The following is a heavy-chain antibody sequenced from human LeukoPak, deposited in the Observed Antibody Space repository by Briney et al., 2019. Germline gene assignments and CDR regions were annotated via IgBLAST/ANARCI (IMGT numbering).Heavy chain of an antibody. V-gene: IGHV4-4*02. Sequence: KPSETRSFTGAVSGGSISSINWWRGVPQPPGKGLEWIGEINHSGSTNYNPSLKSRVTISVDKSKNQFSLKLSSVTAADTAVYYCARDKGSGSYSYYYYGMDVWGKGTTVTVSS. CDR3: ARDKGSGSYSYYYYGMDV. CDR2: INHSGST. CDR1: GGSISSINW. D-gene: IGHD3-10*01. J-gene: IGHJ6*04.